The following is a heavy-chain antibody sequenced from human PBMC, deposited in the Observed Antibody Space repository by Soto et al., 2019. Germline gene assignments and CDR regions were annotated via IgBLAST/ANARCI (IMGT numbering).Heavy chain of an antibody. CDR1: GFTFSDYY. D-gene: IGHD5-18*01. J-gene: IGHJ6*02. CDR3: ARVQLSHYYYYYGMYV. CDR2: ISSSSDSTI. Sequence: PGVSLRLSCGASGFTFSDYYKSWIRQATGQGLEWVSYISSSSDSTIYYADSVKGRFTIARDNAKNSLYLQMNSLRAEDTALYYCARVQLSHYYYYYGMYVRGQGTTVTVSS. V-gene: IGHV3-11*01.